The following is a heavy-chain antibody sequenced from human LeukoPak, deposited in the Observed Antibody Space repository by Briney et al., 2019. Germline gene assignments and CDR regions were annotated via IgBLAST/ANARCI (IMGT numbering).Heavy chain of an antibody. J-gene: IGHJ6*03. D-gene: IGHD6-13*01. V-gene: IGHV3-23*01. CDR2: ISGSGGST. CDR3: ARGDGYQQEYYYYYMDV. CDR1: GFTFSSYA. Sequence: GGSLRLSCAASGFTFSSYAMSWVRQAPGKGLEWVSAISGSGGSTYYADSVKGRFTISRDNSKNTLYLQMNSLRAEDTAVYYCARGDGYQQEYYYYYMDVWGKGTTVTVSS.